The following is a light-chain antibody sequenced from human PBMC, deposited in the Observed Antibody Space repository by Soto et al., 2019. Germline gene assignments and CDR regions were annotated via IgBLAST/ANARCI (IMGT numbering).Light chain of an antibody. CDR2: GAS. J-gene: IGKJ3*01. CDR1: QDINRF. V-gene: IGKV1-33*01. Sequence: DIYMTQSPSSLSASVGDRLTITCQATQDINRFLNWYQQKPGKAPKLLIKGASTLAAGVPSRFSGDGSETHFTLTISSLQPEDIATYYCQQYDNLPLTFGPGTKVNIK. CDR3: QQYDNLPLT.